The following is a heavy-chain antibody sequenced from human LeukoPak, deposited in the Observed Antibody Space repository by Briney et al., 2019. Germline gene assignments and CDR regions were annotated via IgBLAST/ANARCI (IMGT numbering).Heavy chain of an antibody. CDR1: GGSISSYY. V-gene: IGHV4-59*01. J-gene: IGHJ6*03. Sequence: SETLSLTCTVSGGSISSYYWSWIRQPPGKGLEWIGYIYYSGSTNYNPSLKSRVTISVDTSKNQFSPKLSSVTAADTAVYYCARDVPFYGGNPRGTYYYYMDVWGKGTTVTISS. CDR2: IYYSGST. D-gene: IGHD4-23*01. CDR3: ARDVPFYGGNPRGTYYYYMDV.